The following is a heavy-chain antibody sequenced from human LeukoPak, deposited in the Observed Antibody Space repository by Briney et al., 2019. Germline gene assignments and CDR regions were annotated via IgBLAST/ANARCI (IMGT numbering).Heavy chain of an antibody. Sequence: GGSLRLSCAASGFTFSSYSMNWVRQAPGKGLEWVSSISSSSSYIYYADSVKGRFTISRDNAKNSLYLQMNSLRAEDTAVYYCARVGLLGYFDLWGRGTLVTVSS. V-gene: IGHV3-21*01. CDR1: GFTFSSYS. CDR3: ARVGLLGYFDL. CDR2: ISSSSSYI. J-gene: IGHJ2*01.